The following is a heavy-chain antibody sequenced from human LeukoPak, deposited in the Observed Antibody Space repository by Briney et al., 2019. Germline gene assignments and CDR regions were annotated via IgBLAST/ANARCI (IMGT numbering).Heavy chain of an antibody. Sequence: GGSLRLSCAASGFTFSSYGMHWVRQAPGKWLEWVAVIWYDGSNKYYADSVKGRFTISRDNSKNTLYLQMNSLRAEDTAVYYCAKEACSGGSCYENYWGPGTLVTVSS. D-gene: IGHD2-15*01. CDR3: AKEACSGGSCYENY. V-gene: IGHV3-33*06. J-gene: IGHJ4*02. CDR1: GFTFSSYG. CDR2: IWYDGSNK.